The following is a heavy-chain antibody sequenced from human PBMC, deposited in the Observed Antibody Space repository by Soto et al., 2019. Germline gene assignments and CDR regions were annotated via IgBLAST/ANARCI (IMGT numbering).Heavy chain of an antibody. CDR2: TGLSGRTT. D-gene: IGHD1-20*01. V-gene: IGHV3-23*01. CDR3: ATVHNTSRSFNF. Sequence: EVQLLESGGGLVQPGGSLRLSCVASGLTFSVSAMTWVRQAPGKGLEWVSTTGLSGRTTYYADSVKGRFTVSRDNSKNTLDLQISSLRAEDTAVYYCATVHNTSRSFNFWGRGTLVTVSS. CDR1: GLTFSVSA. J-gene: IGHJ4*02.